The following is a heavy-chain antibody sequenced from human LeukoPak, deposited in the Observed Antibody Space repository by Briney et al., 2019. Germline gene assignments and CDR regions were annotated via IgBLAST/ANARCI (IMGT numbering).Heavy chain of an antibody. D-gene: IGHD2-21*02. CDR2: INPSGGST. J-gene: IGHJ6*03. Sequence: ASVKVSCKASGYTLTSNYIHWVRQAPGQGLEWMGLINPSGGSTTYAQKFQGRDTMTRDTSTSTVYMELTSLRSEDTAVYYCAKGRSDFFAYYYYLDVWGKGTTVTVSS. CDR1: GYTLTSNY. CDR3: AKGRSDFFAYYYYLDV. V-gene: IGHV1-46*03.